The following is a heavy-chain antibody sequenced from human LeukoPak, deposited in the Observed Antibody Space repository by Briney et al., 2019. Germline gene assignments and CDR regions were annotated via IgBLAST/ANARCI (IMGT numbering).Heavy chain of an antibody. CDR3: ARERGDILTGFHAFDI. D-gene: IGHD3-9*01. Sequence: SVTVSCKASGGSFSSYSISWVRPAPGRGLEWMGGIIPIFGTANDAQKFQGRVTITADESTSTAYMELSSLRSEDTAVYYCARERGDILTGFHAFDIWGQGTMVTVSS. J-gene: IGHJ3*02. V-gene: IGHV1-69*13. CDR1: GGSFSSYS. CDR2: IIPIFGTA.